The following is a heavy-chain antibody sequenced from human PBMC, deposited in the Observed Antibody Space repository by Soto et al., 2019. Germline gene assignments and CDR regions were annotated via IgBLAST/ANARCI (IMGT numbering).Heavy chain of an antibody. CDR3: AKVGANWWFGELLSYYGMDV. J-gene: IGHJ6*02. Sequence: GGSLRLSCAASGFTFSSYGMHWVRQATGKGLEWVAVISYDGSNKYYADSVKGRFTISRDNSKNTLYLQMNSLRAEDTAVYYCAKVGANWWFGELLSYYGMDVWGQGTTVTVSS. CDR1: GFTFSSYG. CDR2: ISYDGSNK. D-gene: IGHD3-10*01. V-gene: IGHV3-30*18.